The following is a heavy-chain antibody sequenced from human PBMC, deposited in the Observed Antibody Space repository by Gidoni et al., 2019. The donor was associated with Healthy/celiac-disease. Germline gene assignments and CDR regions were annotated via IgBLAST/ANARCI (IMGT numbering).Heavy chain of an antibody. J-gene: IGHJ6*02. V-gene: IGHV3-13*01. CDR1: GFTFSSYD. CDR2: IGTAGDT. Sequence: EVQLVESGGGLVQPGGSLRLSCAASGFTFSSYDMHWVRQATGKGLEWVSAIGTAGDTYYPGSVKGRFTISRENAKNSLYLQMNSLRAGDTAVYYCARGRLPDITMVRGVPPSYYGMDVWGQGTTVTVSS. CDR3: ARGRLPDITMVRGVPPSYYGMDV. D-gene: IGHD3-10*01.